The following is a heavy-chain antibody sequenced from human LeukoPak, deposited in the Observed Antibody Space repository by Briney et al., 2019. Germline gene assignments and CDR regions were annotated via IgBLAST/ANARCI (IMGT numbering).Heavy chain of an antibody. D-gene: IGHD4-11*01. CDR2: IKQDGSEK. J-gene: IGHJ4*02. V-gene: IGHV3-7*01. CDR3: SGDQTTAGPSTVDC. CDR1: GFTFSSYW. Sequence: GGSLRLSCAASGFTFSSYWMSWVRQAPGKGLEWVANIKQDGSEKYYVDSVKGRFTISRDNAKNSPYLQMNSLRAEDTAVYFCSGDQTTAGPSTVDCWGQGTLVTVSP.